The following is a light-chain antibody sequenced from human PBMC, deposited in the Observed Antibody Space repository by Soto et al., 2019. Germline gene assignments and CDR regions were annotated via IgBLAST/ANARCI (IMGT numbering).Light chain of an antibody. J-gene: IGLJ1*01. CDR3: SSYAGSSNV. CDR2: EVN. Sequence: SVLTQPPSASGSPGQSVAISCTGTSSDVGGYNYVSWYQQHPGNAPKLMIYEVNKRPSGVPDRFSGSKSGNTASLTVSGLQAEDEADYYCSSYAGSSNVFGTGTKVTVL. CDR1: SSDVGGYNY. V-gene: IGLV2-8*01.